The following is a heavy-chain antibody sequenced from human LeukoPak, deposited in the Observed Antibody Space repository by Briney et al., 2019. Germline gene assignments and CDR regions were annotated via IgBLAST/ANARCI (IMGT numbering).Heavy chain of an antibody. CDR2: INQDGSEK. V-gene: IGHV3-7*01. J-gene: IGHJ6*03. CDR1: GFTFTNYW. D-gene: IGHD1-20*01. Sequence: PGGSLRPSCAASGFTFTNYWMSWVRQAPGKGLEWVANINQDGSEKYYVDSVKGRFTISRDNAKNSLSVQMKSLRAEDTAVYFCAREGYNSGYYYYMDVWGKGTTVTVSS. CDR3: AREGYNSGYYYYMDV.